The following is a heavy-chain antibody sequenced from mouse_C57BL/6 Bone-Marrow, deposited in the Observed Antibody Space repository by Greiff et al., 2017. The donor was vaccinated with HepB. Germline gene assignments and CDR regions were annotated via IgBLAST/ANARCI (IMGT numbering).Heavy chain of an antibody. CDR1: GFNIKDYY. CDR3: TTESYGYDCWFAY. CDR2: IDPENGDT. D-gene: IGHD2-2*01. J-gene: IGHJ3*01. Sequence: VQLQQSGAELVRPGASVKLSCTASGFNIKDYYMHWVKQRPEQGLEWIGWIDPENGDTEYASKFQGKATITADTSSNTAYLQLSSLTSEDTAVYYCTTESYGYDCWFAYWGQGTLVTVSA. V-gene: IGHV14-4*01.